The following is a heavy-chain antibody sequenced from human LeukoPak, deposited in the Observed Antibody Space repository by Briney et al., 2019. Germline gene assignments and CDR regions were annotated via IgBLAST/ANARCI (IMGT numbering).Heavy chain of an antibody. J-gene: IGHJ4*02. V-gene: IGHV4-38-2*02. CDR1: GYSISSGYY. CDR2: GYQSGRT. CDR3: ARAPHYDTSDYAVYYFDY. Sequence: PSETLSLTCTVSGYSISSGYYWGWIRQPPGKGLEWIGSGYQSGRTYYNPSLKGRVTISVDTSKNQFSLKLSSVTAADTAVYHCARAPHYDTSDYAVYYFDYWGQGTLVTVSS. D-gene: IGHD3-22*01.